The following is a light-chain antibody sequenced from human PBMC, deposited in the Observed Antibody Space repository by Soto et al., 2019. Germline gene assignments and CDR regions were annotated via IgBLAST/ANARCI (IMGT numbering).Light chain of an antibody. CDR2: EGS. J-gene: IGLJ2*01. CDR1: SSDVGSYNL. V-gene: IGLV2-23*01. Sequence: QSALTQPASVSGSHGQSITISCTGTSSDVGSYNLVSWYQQHPGKAPKLMIYEGSKRPSGVSNRFSGSKSGNTASLTISGLQAEDEADYYCCSYAGSSTVVFGGGTKVTVL. CDR3: CSYAGSSTVV.